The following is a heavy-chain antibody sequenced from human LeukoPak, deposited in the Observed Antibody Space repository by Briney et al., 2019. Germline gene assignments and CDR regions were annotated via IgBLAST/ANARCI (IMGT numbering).Heavy chain of an antibody. Sequence: PGESLKISCKGSGYSFTSYWIGWVRQMPGKGLDWMGIIYPGDSDSRYSASFQGQVTISADKSIRTAYLQWSSLKASDTAMYYCARVRSGDYSEDAFDIWGQGTMVTVSS. D-gene: IGHD1-26*01. CDR3: ARVRSGDYSEDAFDI. CDR2: IYPGDSDS. V-gene: IGHV5-51*01. J-gene: IGHJ3*02. CDR1: GYSFTSYW.